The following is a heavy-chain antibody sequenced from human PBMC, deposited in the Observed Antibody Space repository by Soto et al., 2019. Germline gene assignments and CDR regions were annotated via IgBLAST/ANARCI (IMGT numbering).Heavy chain of an antibody. CDR3: ARERRGQQLPRNFDY. Sequence: QVQLMQSGAEVKKPGASVKVSCKASGYTFTTYYMHWVRQAPGQGLEWMGMINPNGGGTNYAEKCQNSLTMTRDTSTSAVYMQLSSLRSEDTAGYYCARERRGQQLPRNFDYWGQGTLLTVSS. D-gene: IGHD6-13*01. CDR1: GYTFTTYY. CDR2: INPNGGGT. V-gene: IGHV1-46*01. J-gene: IGHJ4*02.